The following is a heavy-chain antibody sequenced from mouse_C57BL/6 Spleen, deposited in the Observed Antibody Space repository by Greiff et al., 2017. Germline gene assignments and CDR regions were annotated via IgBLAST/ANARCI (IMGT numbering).Heavy chain of an antibody. J-gene: IGHJ3*01. V-gene: IGHV1-53*01. CDR2: INPSNGGT. CDR3: ARSIYYDYDEEFAY. Sequence: QVQLQQPGTELVKPGASVKLSCKASGYTFTSYWMHWVKQRPGQGLEWIGNINPSNGGTNYNEKFKSKATLTVDKSSSTAYMQLSSLTSEDSADYYCARSIYYDYDEEFAYWGQGTLVTVSA. D-gene: IGHD2-4*01. CDR1: GYTFTSYW.